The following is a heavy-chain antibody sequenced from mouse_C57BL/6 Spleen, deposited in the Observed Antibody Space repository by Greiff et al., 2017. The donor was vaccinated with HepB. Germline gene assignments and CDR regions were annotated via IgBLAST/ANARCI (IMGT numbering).Heavy chain of an antibody. V-gene: IGHV1-64*01. J-gene: IGHJ4*01. Sequence: VQLQQPGAELVKPGASVKLSCKASGYTFTSYWMHWVKQRPGQGLEWIGMIHPNSGSTNYNEKFKSKATLTVDKSSSTAYMQRSSLTSEDSAVYYCARGDYYGSYAMDYWGQGTSVTVSS. CDR1: GYTFTSYW. CDR3: ARGDYYGSYAMDY. CDR2: IHPNSGST. D-gene: IGHD1-1*01.